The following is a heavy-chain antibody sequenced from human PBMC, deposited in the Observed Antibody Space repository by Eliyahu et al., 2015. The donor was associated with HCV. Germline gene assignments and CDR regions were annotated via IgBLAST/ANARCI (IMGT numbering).Heavy chain of an antibody. Sequence: DVQLVETGGGLTQPGGSLRLSCVVSGFPVSTPYMSWVRQLPGKGLEWVSVIYNDGRTYYADSARGRFTISRDNAKNTLYLQMNDLRVEDTAVYYCAKSPAAAYTGWFDSWGQGTLVIVSS. J-gene: IGHJ5*01. CDR2: IYNDGRT. V-gene: IGHV3-53*02. CDR1: GFPVSTPY. D-gene: IGHD3-16*01. CDR3: AKSPAAAYTGWFDS.